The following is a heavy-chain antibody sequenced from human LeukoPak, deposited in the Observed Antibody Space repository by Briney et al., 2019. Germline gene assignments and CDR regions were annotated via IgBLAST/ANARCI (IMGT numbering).Heavy chain of an antibody. Sequence: SETLSLTCAVYGGSFSGYYWSWIRQPPGKGLEWIGEINHSGSTNYNPSLKSRVTISVDTSKNQFSLKLSSVTAADTAVYYCARRLRRYFDYWGQGTLVTVSS. CDR2: INHSGST. V-gene: IGHV4-34*01. CDR3: ARRLRRYFDY. D-gene: IGHD4-17*01. J-gene: IGHJ4*02. CDR1: GGSFSGYY.